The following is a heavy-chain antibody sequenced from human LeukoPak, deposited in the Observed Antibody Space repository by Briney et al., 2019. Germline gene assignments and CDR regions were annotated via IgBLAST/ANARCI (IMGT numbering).Heavy chain of an antibody. D-gene: IGHD1-26*01. CDR3: ATEATSYCFHH. V-gene: IGHV1-2*02. CDR1: GYTFTTYY. J-gene: IGHJ4*02. Sequence: ASVKVSCKASGYTFTTYYIHWVRQAPGQGLEWMGWISPNSGGTNYAQNFQGRVTLTRDTSITTAYMELSRLTSDDAAVYDRATEATSYCFHHWGQGTLVTVSS. CDR2: ISPNSGGT.